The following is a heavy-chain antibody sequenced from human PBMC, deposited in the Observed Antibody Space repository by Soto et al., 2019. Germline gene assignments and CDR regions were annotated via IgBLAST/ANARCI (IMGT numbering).Heavy chain of an antibody. J-gene: IGHJ4*02. CDR2: IEWGDDK. D-gene: IGHD3-9*01. CDR3: ARMLKRGTSDWIQIDY. Sequence: GPTLANATQTLTLTCTVSGFGLTTTVMWVTCIRQPPGKALEWLALIEWGDDKNYNTSLMTRITLSKDTSKNQVDLTMTNIDPVDTGTYYCARMLKRGTSDWIQIDYWGQGTLVTVSS. CDR1: GFGLTTTVMW. V-gene: IGHV2-70*01.